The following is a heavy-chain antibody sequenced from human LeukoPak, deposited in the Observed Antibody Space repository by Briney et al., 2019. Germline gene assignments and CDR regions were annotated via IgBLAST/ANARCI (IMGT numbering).Heavy chain of an antibody. D-gene: IGHD2-2*01. CDR2: ISSTGTYI. Sequence: GGSLRLSCAASGFIFSSHSVNWVRQAPGKGLEWVSSISSTGTYISYADSVRGRFTISRDNAKNSLYLQMDSLRPEDTAVYFCARGSRYCSGTSCYSFDYWGQGTLVTVSS. V-gene: IGHV3-21*01. J-gene: IGHJ4*02. CDR1: GFIFSSHS. CDR3: ARGSRYCSGTSCYSFDY.